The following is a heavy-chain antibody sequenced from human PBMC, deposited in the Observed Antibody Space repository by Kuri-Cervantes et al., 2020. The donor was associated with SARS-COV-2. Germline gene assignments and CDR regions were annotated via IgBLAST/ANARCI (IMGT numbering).Heavy chain of an antibody. CDR2: IYHSGST. D-gene: IGHD2-2*01. CDR3: ARGGGYQLLSDDAFDI. CDR1: GYSISSGYY. J-gene: IGHJ3*02. Sequence: SETLSLTCAVSGYSISSGYYWGWTRQPPGKGLEWIGSIYHSGSTYYNPSLKSRVTISVDTSKNQFSLKLSSVTAADTAVYYCARGGGYQLLSDDAFDIWGQGTVVTVSS. V-gene: IGHV4-38-2*01.